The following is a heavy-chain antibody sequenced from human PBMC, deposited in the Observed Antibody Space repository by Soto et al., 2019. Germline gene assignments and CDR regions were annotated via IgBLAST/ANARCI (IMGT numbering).Heavy chain of an antibody. V-gene: IGHV1-2*02. CDR1: GYTFSGYY. CDR3: ARSLTEGYCTITGCYTRPLYGLDV. Sequence: ASVKVSCKASGYTFSGYYIHWLRQAPGQGLEWMGWINPNSGGTNYAQKFQGRVTVTRDTPTSTAYMELSRLTSDDTAVYYCARSLTEGYCTITGCYTRPLYGLDVWGQGTTVTVSS. CDR2: INPNSGGT. J-gene: IGHJ6*02. D-gene: IGHD2-2*02.